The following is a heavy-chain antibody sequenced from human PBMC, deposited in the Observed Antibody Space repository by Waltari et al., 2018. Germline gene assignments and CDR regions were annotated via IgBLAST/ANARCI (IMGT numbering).Heavy chain of an antibody. J-gene: IGHJ4*02. CDR3: AEGITIFGVVTPFYFDY. D-gene: IGHD3-3*01. Sequence: QVQLVQSGAEVKKPGSSVKVSCKASGGTFSSYAISWVRQAPGQGVEWMGGSIPIFGKANYAQKVKGVVTITADESTSTAYMELSSLRSEDTAVYYCAEGITIFGVVTPFYFDYWGQGTLVTVSS. CDR1: GGTFSSYA. V-gene: IGHV1-69*12. CDR2: SIPIFGKA.